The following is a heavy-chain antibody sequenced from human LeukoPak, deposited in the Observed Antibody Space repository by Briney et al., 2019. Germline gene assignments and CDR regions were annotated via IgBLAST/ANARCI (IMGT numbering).Heavy chain of an antibody. J-gene: IGHJ5*02. CDR1: GYSFSSGVI. CDR3: ARDKDLAVAANWFDP. D-gene: IGHD6-19*01. V-gene: IGHV4-38-2*02. Sequence: SETLSLTCTVSGYSFSSGVIWGWIRQPPGKVLEWIGSLYHTGTTNNNPSPKSRVTMSLDTSKNQFSLKLTSVTAADTAVYYCARDKDLAVAANWFDPWGQGTLVIVSS. CDR2: LYHTGTT.